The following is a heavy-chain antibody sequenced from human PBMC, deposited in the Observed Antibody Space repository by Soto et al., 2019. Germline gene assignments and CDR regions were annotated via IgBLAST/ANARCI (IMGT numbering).Heavy chain of an antibody. D-gene: IGHD5-18*01. CDR3: AKVMVKNWFDP. CDR1: GFTFSSYA. CDR2: ISGSGGST. J-gene: IGHJ5*02. Sequence: PGGSLSLSCAASGFTFSSYAMSWVRQAPGKGLEWVSGISGSGGSTYYADSVKGRFTFSRDNSKNTLYLQMNSLRAEDTAVYYCAKVMVKNWFDPWGQGTLVTVSS. V-gene: IGHV3-23*01.